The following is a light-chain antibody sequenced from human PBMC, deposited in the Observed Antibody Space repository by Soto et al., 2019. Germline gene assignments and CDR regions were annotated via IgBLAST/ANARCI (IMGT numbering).Light chain of an antibody. CDR1: QTVRGSY. CDR2: AAS. V-gene: IGKV3-20*01. Sequence: EIVLTQSPGTLSLSPGERATLSCRASQTVRGSYLAWFQQKPGQAPRLLIYAASTRAAGVPDRFSGSGSGTDFSLTINGLEFVDFAVYYCQHYGSSPCTFGQGTKVEIK. CDR3: QHYGSSPCT. J-gene: IGKJ1*01.